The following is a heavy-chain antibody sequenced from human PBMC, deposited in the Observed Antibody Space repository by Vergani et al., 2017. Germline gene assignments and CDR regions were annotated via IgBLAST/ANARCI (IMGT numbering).Heavy chain of an antibody. D-gene: IGHD3-22*01. J-gene: IGHJ4*02. CDR1: GYTLTELS. V-gene: IGHV1-24*01. CDR2: FDPEDGET. CDR3: ATKESGGSGYSGSLDY. Sequence: QVQLVQSGAEVKKPGASVKVSCKVSGYTLTELSMHWVRQAPGKGREWMGGFDPEDGETIYAQKFQGRVTMTEDTSTDTAYMELSSLRSEDTAVYYCATKESGGSGYSGSLDYWGQGTLVTVSS.